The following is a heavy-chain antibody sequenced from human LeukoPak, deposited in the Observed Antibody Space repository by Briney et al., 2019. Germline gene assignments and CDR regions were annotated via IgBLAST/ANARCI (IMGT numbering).Heavy chain of an antibody. V-gene: IGHV4-59*01. D-gene: IGHD2-15*01. CDR3: ARERYCSGGSCYEGNWFDP. J-gene: IGHJ5*02. CDR1: GGSISSYY. CDR2: IYYSGST. Sequence: PSETLSLTCTVSGGSISSYYWSWIRQPPGKGLEWIGYIYYSGSTNYNPSLKSRVTISVDTSKNQFSLKLSSVTAADTAVYYCARERYCSGGSCYEGNWFDPWGQGTLVTVSS.